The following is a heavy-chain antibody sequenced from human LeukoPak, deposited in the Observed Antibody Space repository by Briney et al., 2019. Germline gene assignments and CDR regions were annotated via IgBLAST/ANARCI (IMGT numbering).Heavy chain of an antibody. D-gene: IGHD6-6*01. CDR1: GAFITTTNFW. J-gene: IGHJ1*01. CDR2: IHDRGSD. Sequence: PSETLSLTCSVSGAFITTTNFWWTWIRQSPGRGLEWIGYIHDRGSDKYNPALESRATLSVDTSKNQFSLKLNSVTAADTAVYYCARYGLVEFRNAFQYWGQGILVSVSS. CDR3: ARYGLVEFRNAFQY. V-gene: IGHV4-61*01.